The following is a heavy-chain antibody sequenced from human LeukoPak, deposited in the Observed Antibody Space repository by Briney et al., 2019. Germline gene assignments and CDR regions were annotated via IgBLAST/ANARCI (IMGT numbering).Heavy chain of an antibody. J-gene: IGHJ4*02. CDR3: ATDLTVRGVIKGFDY. CDR2: INPNSGGT. V-gene: IGHV1-2*02. D-gene: IGHD3-10*01. Sequence: ASVKVSCKASGYTFTGYYMHWVRQAPGQGLEWMGWINPNSGGTNYAQKFQGRVTMTRDTSISTAYMELSRLRSDDTAVYYCATDLTVRGVIKGFDYWGQGTLVTVSS. CDR1: GYTFTGYY.